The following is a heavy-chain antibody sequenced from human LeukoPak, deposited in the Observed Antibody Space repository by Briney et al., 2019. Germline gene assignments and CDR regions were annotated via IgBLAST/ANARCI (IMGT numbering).Heavy chain of an antibody. V-gene: IGHV3-23*01. CDR1: GFAFGSEA. CDR3: ARDPVMSSSWGFDY. CDR2: ISPGGGTT. D-gene: IGHD6-13*01. J-gene: IGHJ4*02. Sequence: PGGSLRLSCAVSGFAFGSEAMSWVRQSPARGLEWVASISPGGGTTYYADYVKGRFTISRDNAKNSLYLQMNSLRAEDTAVYYCARDPVMSSSWGFDYWGQGTLVTVSS.